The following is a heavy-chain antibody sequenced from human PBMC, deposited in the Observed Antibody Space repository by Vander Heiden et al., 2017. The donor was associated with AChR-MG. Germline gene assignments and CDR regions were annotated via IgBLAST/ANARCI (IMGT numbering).Heavy chain of an antibody. CDR1: GSTITSSP. V-gene: IGHV3-30*14. CDR3: AREGLDH. Sequence: QVQLVQSGGGVAQPARSLIRACAASGSTITSSPITWVRQAPGKGLEWVGMTAYDGSNTYLADSVKGRFTISRDNAKNTVYLQVNSLRAEDAAMYYCAREGLDHWGQGTLVTVSS. CDR2: TAYDGSNT. J-gene: IGHJ4*02.